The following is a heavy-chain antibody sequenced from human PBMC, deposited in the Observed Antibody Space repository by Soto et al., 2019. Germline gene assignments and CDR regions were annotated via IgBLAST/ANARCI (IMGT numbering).Heavy chain of an antibody. D-gene: IGHD3-16*02. V-gene: IGHV1-69*11. CDR3: ARWPQPRYTADPYAVDV. CDR2: IVPSLDTT. Sequence: QVPLVQSGTAGKKPGSSVKVSCKASGGTFSSSGFSWVRQAPGQGLEWMGMIVPSLDTTNYAQKFQARVTITADEVTSTAYMELRSLRSEDTAVYYCARWPQPRYTADPYAVDVWGQGTRVIVSS. J-gene: IGHJ6*02. CDR1: GGTFSSSG.